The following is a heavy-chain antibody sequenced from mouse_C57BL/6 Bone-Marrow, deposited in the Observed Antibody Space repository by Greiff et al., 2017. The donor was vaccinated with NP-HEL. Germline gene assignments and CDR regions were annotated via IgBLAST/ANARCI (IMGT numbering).Heavy chain of an antibody. CDR1: GYTFTSYW. CDR2: IDPSDSET. D-gene: IGHD1-1*01. CDR3: ASNYYGSRGYLDV. Sequence: QVQLQQPGAELVRPGSSVKLSCKASGYTFTSYWMHWVKQRPIQGLEWIGNIDPSDSETHYNQKFKDKATLTVDKSSSTAYMQLSSLTSEDSAVYYCASNYYGSRGYLDVWGTGTTVTVSS. V-gene: IGHV1-52*01. J-gene: IGHJ1*03.